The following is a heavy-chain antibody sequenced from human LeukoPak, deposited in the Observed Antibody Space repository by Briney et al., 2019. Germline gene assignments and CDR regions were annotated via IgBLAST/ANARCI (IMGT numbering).Heavy chain of an antibody. Sequence: SETLSLTCTVSGYSISSGYYWGWIRQPPGKGLEWIGSIYHSGSTYYNPSLKSRVTISVDTSKNQFSLKLSSVTAADTAVYYCARGGTIFGVDYYYYMDVWGKGTTVTVSS. CDR2: IYHSGST. J-gene: IGHJ6*03. D-gene: IGHD3-3*01. V-gene: IGHV4-38-2*02. CDR1: GYSISSGYY. CDR3: ARGGTIFGVDYYYYMDV.